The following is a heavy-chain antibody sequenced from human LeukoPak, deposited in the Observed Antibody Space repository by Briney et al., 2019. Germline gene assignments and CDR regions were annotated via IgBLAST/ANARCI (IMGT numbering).Heavy chain of an antibody. CDR1: GITFDEHG. J-gene: IGHJ4*02. D-gene: IGHD3-3*02. CDR2: INWGGGST. Sequence: GGSLRLSCTASGITFDEHGMSWVRQVPGQGLEWVSRINWGGGSTGYADPLRGRFTISRDNDKNSLYLQMNSLRAEATACYYCARAPITIPFYFDYWGQGSLVTVSS. V-gene: IGHV3-20*04. CDR3: ARAPITIPFYFDY.